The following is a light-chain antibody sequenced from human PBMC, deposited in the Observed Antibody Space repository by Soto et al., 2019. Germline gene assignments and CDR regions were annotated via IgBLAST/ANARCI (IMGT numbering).Light chain of an antibody. CDR3: QQYGSSPFT. J-gene: IGKJ4*01. CDR1: QSVSSSY. CDR2: GGS. Sequence: EIVLTQSPGTLSLSPGERATLSCRASQSVSSSYLAWYQQKPGQAPRLLIYGGSTRATGIPDRFTGSGSGTDFTLTISRLEPEDFAVYYCQQYGSSPFTFGGGTKVEIK. V-gene: IGKV3-20*01.